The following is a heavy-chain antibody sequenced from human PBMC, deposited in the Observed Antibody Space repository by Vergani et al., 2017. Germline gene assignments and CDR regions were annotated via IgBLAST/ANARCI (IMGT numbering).Heavy chain of an antibody. Sequence: QVQLQESGPGLVRPSQTLSLTCTVSGGSISSGSYYWSWFRQPAGKGLEWIGRFYTGGGTSYNPSLKSRVTISVDTSKNQFSLQLSSVTAADTAVYYCARDPLYSTTGPSLLLDMDFWGQGTTVTVSS. CDR3: ARDPLYSTTGPSLLLDMDF. CDR1: GGSISSGSYY. V-gene: IGHV4-61*02. J-gene: IGHJ6*02. CDR2: FYTGGGT. D-gene: IGHD6-13*01.